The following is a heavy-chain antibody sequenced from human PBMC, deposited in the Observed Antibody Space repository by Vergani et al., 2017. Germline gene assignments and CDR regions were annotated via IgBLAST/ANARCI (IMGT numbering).Heavy chain of an antibody. CDR3: AKDYNIMGALHY. D-gene: IGHD5-12*01. CDR2: ITYNGGRT. CDR1: GFTFTNFA. J-gene: IGHJ4*02. V-gene: IGHV3-23*01. Sequence: VELLESGGNLVQPGGSLRLSCAASGFTFTNFAMTWVRQAPGEGLEWVSTITYNGGRTYYADSVTGRFTISRDNSKNTLFLQLKTLRAEDTGVYYCAKDYNIMGALHYWGQGTLVAVSS.